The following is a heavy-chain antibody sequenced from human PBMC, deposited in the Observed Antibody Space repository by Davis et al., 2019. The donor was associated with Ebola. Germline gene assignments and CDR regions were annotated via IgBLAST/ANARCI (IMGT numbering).Heavy chain of an antibody. D-gene: IGHD7-27*01. CDR2: IWYDGSNK. CDR3: TGESGAVDY. Sequence: GESLKISCAASGFTFSSYGMHWVRQAPGKGLEWVAVIWYDGSNKYYADSVKGRFTISRDNSKNTAYLQMNSLKTEDTAVYYCTGESGAVDYWGQGTLVTVSS. V-gene: IGHV3-33*01. CDR1: GFTFSSYG. J-gene: IGHJ4*02.